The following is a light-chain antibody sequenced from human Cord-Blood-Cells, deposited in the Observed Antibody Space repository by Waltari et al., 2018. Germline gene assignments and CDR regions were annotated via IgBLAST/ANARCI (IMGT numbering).Light chain of an antibody. CDR1: QSVSSN. V-gene: IGKV3-15*01. CDR3: QQYNNWPPLT. J-gene: IGKJ4*01. CDR2: GAS. Sequence: EIVMTHSPATLSVSQGESATLSCRASQSVSSNLAWYQQKPGQAPRLLIYGASTRATGIPARFSGSGSGTEFTLTISSLQSEDFAVYYCQQYNNWPPLTFGGGTKVEIK.